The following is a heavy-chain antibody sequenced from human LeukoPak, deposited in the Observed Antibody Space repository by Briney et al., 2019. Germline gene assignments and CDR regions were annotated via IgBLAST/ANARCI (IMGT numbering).Heavy chain of an antibody. D-gene: IGHD5-18*01. CDR2: INPSGGST. CDR3: AVSSDTATAFDI. V-gene: IGHV1-46*01. J-gene: IGHJ3*02. Sequence: ASVKVSCKASGYTFTSYYMHWVGQAPGQGLEWMGIINPSGGSTSYAQKFQGRVTMTRDTSTSTVYMELSSLRSEDTAVYYCAVSSDTATAFDIWGQGTIVTVSS. CDR1: GYTFTSYY.